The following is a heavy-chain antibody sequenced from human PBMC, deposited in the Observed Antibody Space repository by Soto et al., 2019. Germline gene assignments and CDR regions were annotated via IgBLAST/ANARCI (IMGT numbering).Heavy chain of an antibody. J-gene: IGHJ4*02. CDR2: IDHSGIT. D-gene: IGHD1-26*01. CDR3: ARGVSVTLAVQGGAPDKNYFDS. CDR1: CASFSGFY. V-gene: IGHV4-34*04. Sequence: SETLSLTCAVSCASFSGFYWSWIRQSPGKGLEWIGEIDHSGITNHNTALKSRATMSVDTSKNQFSLKLRSVTAADTAVYYCARGVSVTLAVQGGAPDKNYFDSWSQGTLVT.